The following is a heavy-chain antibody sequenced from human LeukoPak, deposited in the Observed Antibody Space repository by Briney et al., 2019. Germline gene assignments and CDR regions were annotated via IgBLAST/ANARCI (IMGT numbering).Heavy chain of an antibody. CDR3: AKMPTAYYYYYYMDV. V-gene: IGHV4-4*09. J-gene: IGHJ6*03. CDR2: IYTSGST. D-gene: IGHD5-24*01. Sequence: SETPSLTCTVSGGSISSYYWSWIRQPPGKGLEWIGYIYTSGSTNYNPSLKSRVTISVDTSKNQFSLKLSSVTAADTAVYYCAKMPTAYYYYYYMDVWGKGTTVTVSS. CDR1: GGSISSYY.